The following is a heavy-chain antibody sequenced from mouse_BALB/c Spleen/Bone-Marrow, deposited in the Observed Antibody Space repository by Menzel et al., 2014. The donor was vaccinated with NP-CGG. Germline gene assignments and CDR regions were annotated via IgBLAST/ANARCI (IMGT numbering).Heavy chain of an antibody. D-gene: IGHD2-4*01. J-gene: IGHJ3*01. V-gene: IGHV5-6-3*01. Sequence: EVKVVESGGGLVQPGGSLKLSCAASGFTFSSYGMSWVRQTPDKRLEFVATINTNGGDTYYPDSVKGRFTISRDNAKNTLYLQMSSLESEDTAMYYCAGGVDYVSWFAYWGQGTLVTVSA. CDR1: GFTFSSYG. CDR3: AGGVDYVSWFAY. CDR2: INTNGGDT.